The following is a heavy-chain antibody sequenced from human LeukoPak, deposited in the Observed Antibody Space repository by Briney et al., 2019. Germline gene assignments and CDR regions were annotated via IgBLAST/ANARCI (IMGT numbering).Heavy chain of an antibody. CDR1: GGSISSGLYY. CDR2: VLFTGSA. J-gene: IGHJ6*02. D-gene: IGHD4/OR15-4a*01. CDR3: ARRGSGNGGTYAGMDV. V-gene: IGHV4-39*01. Sequence: PSETLSLTCTASGGSISSGLYYWDWIRQPPGKGLEWIGSVLFTGSAWVNPPLNSRVTMSVDTTKNQFSLKLRSVSAGDTAVYYCARRGSGNGGTYAGMDVWGQGTTVTVSS.